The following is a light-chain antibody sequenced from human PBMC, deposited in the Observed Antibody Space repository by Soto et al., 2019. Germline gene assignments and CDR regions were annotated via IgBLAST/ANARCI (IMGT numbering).Light chain of an antibody. CDR1: SSDVGSYNL. CDR2: GVS. CDR3: CSYAGSSTYV. V-gene: IGLV2-23*02. Sequence: QSALTQPASVSGSPGQSITISCTGTSSDVGSYNLVSWYQQHPGKAPKLMIYGVSKRPSGVSNRFSGSKSGNTASLTISGLQAEDEADYYCCSYAGSSTYVFGTGTRSPS. J-gene: IGLJ1*01.